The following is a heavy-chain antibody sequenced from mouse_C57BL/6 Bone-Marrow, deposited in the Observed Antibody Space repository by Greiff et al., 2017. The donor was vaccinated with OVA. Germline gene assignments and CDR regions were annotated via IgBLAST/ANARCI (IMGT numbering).Heavy chain of an antibody. CDR2: INPSNGGT. CDR1: GYTFTSYW. D-gene: IGHD2-12*01. CDR3: AREGKLLGKNYAMDY. Sequence: VQLQQPGTELVKPGASVKLSCKASGYTFTSYWMHWVKQRPGQGLEWIGNINPSNGGTNYNEKFKSKATLTVDKSSSTADMQLSSLTSEDSAVYYCAREGKLLGKNYAMDYWGQGTSVTVSS. J-gene: IGHJ4*01. V-gene: IGHV1-53*01.